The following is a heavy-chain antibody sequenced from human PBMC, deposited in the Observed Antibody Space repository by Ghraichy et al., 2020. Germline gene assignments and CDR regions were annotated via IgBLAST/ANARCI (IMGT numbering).Heavy chain of an antibody. CDR1: GFTFSNYA. Sequence: GGSLRLSCAASGFTFSNYAMSWVRQAPGKGLEWVSTISGSGGSTYYADSVKGRFTISRDNSKNTLYLQMDSLRAEDTAVYYCAKDSIKYSSASYLQFNWFDPWGQGTLVTVSS. D-gene: IGHD6-6*01. J-gene: IGHJ5*02. CDR2: ISGSGGST. CDR3: AKDSIKYSSASYLQFNWFDP. V-gene: IGHV3-23*01.